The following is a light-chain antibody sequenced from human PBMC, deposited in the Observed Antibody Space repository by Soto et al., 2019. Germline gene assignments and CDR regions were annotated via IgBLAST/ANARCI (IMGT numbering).Light chain of an antibody. Sequence: QSALTQPPSASGSPGQSVTISCTGTKNDIGVYDFVSWYQHHPGKAPRLIIYEVVQRPSGVPDRFSGSKSRNTASLTVSGLQAADEADYFCKSYAGSNTYVFGSGTKVTVL. V-gene: IGLV2-8*01. J-gene: IGLJ1*01. CDR3: KSYAGSNTYV. CDR1: KNDIGVYDF. CDR2: EVV.